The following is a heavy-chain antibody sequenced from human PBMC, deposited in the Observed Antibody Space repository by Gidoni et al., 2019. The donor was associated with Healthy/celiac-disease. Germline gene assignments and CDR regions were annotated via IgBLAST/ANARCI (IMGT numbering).Heavy chain of an antibody. V-gene: IGHV4-34*01. CDR3: AREARFGELLFDY. Sequence: QVQLQQWGAGLLKPSETLSLTCAVYGGSFSGYYWSWIRQPPGKGLEWVGEINHSGSTNYNPSLKSRVTISVDTSKNQFSLKLSSVTAADTAVYYCAREARFGELLFDYWGQGTLVTVSS. D-gene: IGHD3-10*01. J-gene: IGHJ4*02. CDR1: GGSFSGYY. CDR2: INHSGST.